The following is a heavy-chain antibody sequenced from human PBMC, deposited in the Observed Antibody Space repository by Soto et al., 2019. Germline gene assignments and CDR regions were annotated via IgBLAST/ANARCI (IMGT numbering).Heavy chain of an antibody. CDR1: GFTFINYA. D-gene: IGHD4-17*01. Sequence: GALGVTCAASGFTFINYAMHWVRQAPGKGLEWVAVISYDGSNKYYADSVKGRFTISRDNSKNTMYLQMNSLSAEDTAVYHCARDQVKGTMTILWGQGTLVTVYS. CDR3: ARDQVKGTMTIL. V-gene: IGHV3-30-3*01. CDR2: ISYDGSNK. J-gene: IGHJ4*02.